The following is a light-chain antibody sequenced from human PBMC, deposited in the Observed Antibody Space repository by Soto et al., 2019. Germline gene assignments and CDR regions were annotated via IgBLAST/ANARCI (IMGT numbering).Light chain of an antibody. Sequence: QSALTQPASVSGSPGQSITISCAGSGGEVGNYDLLSWYQQIPGKAPKLLIFDVNRRPSGASDRFSGYKSGNTASLTISGLQAEDEADFFCCSYAGNGAWVFGGGTKLTVL. CDR1: GGEVGNYDL. CDR2: DVN. J-gene: IGLJ3*02. CDR3: CSYAGNGAWV. V-gene: IGLV2-23*02.